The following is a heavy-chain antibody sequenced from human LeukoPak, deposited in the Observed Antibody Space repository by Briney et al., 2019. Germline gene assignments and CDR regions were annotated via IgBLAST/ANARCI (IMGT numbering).Heavy chain of an antibody. CDR3: ARPVAGRDYYYYYMDV. D-gene: IGHD6-19*01. CDR2: IIPIFGTA. Sequence: GASVKVSCKASGDTFSSYAISWVRQAPGQGLEWMGGIIPIFGTANYAQKFQGRVTITADESTSTAYMELSSLRSEDTAVYYCARPVAGRDYYYYYMDVWGKGTTVTISS. V-gene: IGHV1-69*13. CDR1: GDTFSSYA. J-gene: IGHJ6*03.